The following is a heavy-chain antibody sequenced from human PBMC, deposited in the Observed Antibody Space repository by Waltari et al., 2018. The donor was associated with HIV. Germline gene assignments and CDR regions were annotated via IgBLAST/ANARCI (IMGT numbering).Heavy chain of an antibody. CDR3: ARIRPEGGIRYYYGMDV. V-gene: IGHV2-26*01. CDR2: IFSNDAK. Sequence: QVTLKESGPVLVKHTETLTLTCTVSGFSLRNAKMGVRWIRPPPGKALEWRAHIFSNDAKSYSTSLTSRLTISKDTSKSQVVLIMTNMDPVDTGTYYCARIRPEGGIRYYYGMDVWGQGTTVTVSS. D-gene: IGHD1-26*01. CDR1: GFSLRNAKMG. J-gene: IGHJ6*02.